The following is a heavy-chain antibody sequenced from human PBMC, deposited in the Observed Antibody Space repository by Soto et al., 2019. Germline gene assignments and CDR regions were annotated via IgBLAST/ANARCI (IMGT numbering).Heavy chain of an antibody. D-gene: IGHD3-9*01. V-gene: IGHV1-69*06. CDR3: AIRSRRSYDIFTKGESFYYYGMDV. J-gene: IGHJ6*02. CDR2: IIPIFGTA. CDR1: GGTFSSYA. Sequence: QVQLVQSGAEVKKPGSSVKVSCKASGGTFSSYAISWVRQAPGQGLEWMGGIIPIFGTANYAKKFQGRVTITADKSTSTAYMELSSLRSKDTAVYYCAIRSRRSYDIFTKGESFYYYGMDVWGQGTTVTVSS.